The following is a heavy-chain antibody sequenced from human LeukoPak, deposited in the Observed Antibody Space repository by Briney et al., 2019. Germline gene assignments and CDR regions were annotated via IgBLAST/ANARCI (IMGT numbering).Heavy chain of an antibody. CDR1: GFTFSSYG. D-gene: IGHD2-2*01. V-gene: IGHV3-30*18. J-gene: IGHJ4*02. CDR3: AKGRYCSSTSCWYYFDY. CDR2: ISYDGSNI. Sequence: PGRSLRLSCAASGFTFSSYGMHWVRQAPGKGLEWVAVISYDGSNIYYADSVKGRFTISRDNSKNTLYLQMNSLRAEDTAVYYCAKGRYCSSTSCWYYFDYWGQGTLVTVSS.